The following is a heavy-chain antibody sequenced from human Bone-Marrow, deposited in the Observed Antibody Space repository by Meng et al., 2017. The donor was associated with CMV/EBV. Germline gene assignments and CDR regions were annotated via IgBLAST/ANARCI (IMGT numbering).Heavy chain of an antibody. J-gene: IGHJ6*02. V-gene: IGHV1-2*02. Sequence: ASVKVSCKASGYTFTGYYMHWVRQAPGQGLEWMGWINPNSGGTNYAQKFQGRVTMTRDTSISTAYMELSRRRSDDTAVYYCARECGIAAALLDYGMEVWGQGTTVTVYS. CDR1: GYTFTGYY. CDR2: INPNSGGT. D-gene: IGHD6-13*01. CDR3: ARECGIAAALLDYGMEV.